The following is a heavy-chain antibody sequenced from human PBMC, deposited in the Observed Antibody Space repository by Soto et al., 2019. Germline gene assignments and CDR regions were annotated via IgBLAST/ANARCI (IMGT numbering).Heavy chain of an antibody. CDR2: LYWDHDV. V-gene: IGHV2-5*02. CDR3: AHRPRGYQYDFDY. J-gene: IGHJ4*02. D-gene: IGHD2-2*01. Sequence: QITLKESGPALIKPTQTLTLTCTFSGFSLSTRGVGVGWIRQPPGKALEWPALLYWDHDVRCNPPLRSRLTITKDRSKKQVVLTMTNMDPVVTATYFCAHRPRGYQYDFDYWGQGTLVNVSS. CDR1: GFSLSTRGVG.